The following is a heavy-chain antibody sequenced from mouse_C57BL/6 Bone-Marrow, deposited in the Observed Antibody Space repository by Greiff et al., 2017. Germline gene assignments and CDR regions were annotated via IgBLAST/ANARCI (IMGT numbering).Heavy chain of an antibody. Sequence: QVQLQQSGAELVKPGASVKMSCKASGYTFTSYWITWVKQRPGQGLEWIGDIYPGSGSTNYNEKFKSKATLTVDTSSSTAYMQRSSLTSEDSAVYYCERGSYDYDVDYWGQGTTLTVSS. D-gene: IGHD2-4*01. J-gene: IGHJ2*01. CDR2: IYPGSGST. CDR1: GYTFTSYW. CDR3: ERGSYDYDVDY. V-gene: IGHV1-55*01.